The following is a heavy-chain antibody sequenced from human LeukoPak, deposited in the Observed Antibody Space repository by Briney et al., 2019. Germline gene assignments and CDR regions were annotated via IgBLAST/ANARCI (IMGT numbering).Heavy chain of an antibody. CDR2: IIPIFGTA. V-gene: IGHV1-69*05. CDR3: ARGGGHYADYYYYMDV. D-gene: IGHD2-2*01. J-gene: IGHJ6*03. CDR1: GGTFSSYA. Sequence: ASVKVSCKASGGTFSSYAISWVRQAPGQGLEWMGGIIPIFGTANYAQKFQGRVTITTDESTSTAYMELSSLRSEDTAVYYCARGGGHYADYYYYMDVWGKGTTVTVSS.